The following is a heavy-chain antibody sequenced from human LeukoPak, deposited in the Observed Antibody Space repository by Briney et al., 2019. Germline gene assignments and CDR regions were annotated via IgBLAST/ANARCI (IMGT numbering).Heavy chain of an antibody. Sequence: GGSLRLSCAASGFTFRSYAMSWVRQAPGKGLEWVSAISGSGGSTYYADSVKGRFTISRDNSKNTLYLQMNSLRAEDTAVYYCAKPSIVGVTVLPERYYFDYWGQGTLVTVSS. J-gene: IGHJ4*02. CDR2: ISGSGGST. D-gene: IGHD1-26*01. V-gene: IGHV3-23*01. CDR3: AKPSIVGVTVLPERYYFDY. CDR1: GFTFRSYA.